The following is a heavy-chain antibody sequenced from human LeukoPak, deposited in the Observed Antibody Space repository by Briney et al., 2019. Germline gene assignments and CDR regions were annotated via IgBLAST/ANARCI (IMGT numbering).Heavy chain of an antibody. Sequence: SETLSLTCNVSGGSISRHFWSWIRQPPGKGLEWIGYIFYSGSTNYNPSLKSRVTIPLDTSKNQFSLKLNSVTAADTAVYFCARLGVRATTWGQGTLITVSS. V-gene: IGHV4-59*08. CDR1: GGSISRHF. CDR2: IFYSGST. CDR3: ARLGVRATT. J-gene: IGHJ5*02. D-gene: IGHD1-14*01.